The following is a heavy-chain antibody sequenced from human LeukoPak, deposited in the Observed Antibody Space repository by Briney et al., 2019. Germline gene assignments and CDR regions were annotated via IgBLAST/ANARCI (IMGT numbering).Heavy chain of an antibody. J-gene: IGHJ4*02. CDR2: IHHSGTT. V-gene: IGHV4-4*02. CDR1: GGSISSSNW. Sequence: PSETLSLTCTVSGGSISSSNWWGWVRQPPGKGLECIGEIHHSGTTNYNPSLKSRVTISVDKSKNEFSLELNSVTAADTAVYYCARAFLVGYSPEECFFDYWGQGTLVTVSS. D-gene: IGHD2-15*01. CDR3: ARAFLVGYSPEECFFDY.